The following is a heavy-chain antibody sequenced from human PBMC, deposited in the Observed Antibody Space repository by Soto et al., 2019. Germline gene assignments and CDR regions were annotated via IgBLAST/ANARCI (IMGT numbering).Heavy chain of an antibody. V-gene: IGHV3-15*06. CDR2: IRSQKDGGAT. CDR3: TQLYRDDP. D-gene: IGHD3-10*01. CDR1: GFTVKDSW. J-gene: IGHJ5*02. Sequence: EIQLVESGGGVVKPGESLTLSCAASGFTVKDSWMHWVRQAPGKGLEWVGLIRSQKDGGATHYAAPVRDRFTISRDDSRNALYLRMNSRKIEDTAVYYCTQLYRDDPWGQGTLVTVSS.